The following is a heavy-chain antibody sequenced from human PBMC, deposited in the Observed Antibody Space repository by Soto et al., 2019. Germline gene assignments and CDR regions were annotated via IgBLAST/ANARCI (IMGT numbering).Heavy chain of an antibody. D-gene: IGHD3-16*01. CDR2: IIPIFGTA. Sequence: QVQLVQSGAEVKKPGSSVKVSCKASGGTFSSYAISWVRQAPGQGLEWMGGIIPIFGTANYAQKFQGRVTITADESTSTAYMELSSLRSEDTAVYYWASGAGGHYYYYYGMDVWGQGTTVTVSS. CDR3: ASGAGGHYYYYYGMDV. V-gene: IGHV1-69*01. CDR1: GGTFSSYA. J-gene: IGHJ6*02.